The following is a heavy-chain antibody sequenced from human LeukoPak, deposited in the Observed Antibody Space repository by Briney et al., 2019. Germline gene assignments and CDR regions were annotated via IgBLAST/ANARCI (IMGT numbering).Heavy chain of an antibody. J-gene: IGHJ3*01. CDR1: GFTFTTYS. CDR2: ISGGGDKA. CDR3: AKDLALAGTGGGFDA. V-gene: IGHV3-23*01. Sequence: GGSLRLSCAASGFTFTTYSINWVRQAPGKGLEWVSGISGGGDKAYYADSVNGRFTISRDNSKHTVSLQMSSLRAEDTALYYCAKDLALAGTGGGFDAWGQGTRVAVSS. D-gene: IGHD6-19*01.